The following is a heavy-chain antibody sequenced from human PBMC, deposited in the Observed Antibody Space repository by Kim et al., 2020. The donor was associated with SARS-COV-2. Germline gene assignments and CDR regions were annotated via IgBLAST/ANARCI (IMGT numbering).Heavy chain of an antibody. Sequence: AGSLRLSCAASGFTFSSYSMNWVRQAPEKGLEWVSSISSSSSYIYYADSVKGRFTISRDNAKNSLYLQMNSLRAEDTAVYYCARGKAAAGTGLFDPWGQGTLVTVSS. D-gene: IGHD6-13*01. CDR2: ISSSSSYI. CDR1: GFTFSSYS. J-gene: IGHJ5*02. V-gene: IGHV3-21*01. CDR3: ARGKAAAGTGLFDP.